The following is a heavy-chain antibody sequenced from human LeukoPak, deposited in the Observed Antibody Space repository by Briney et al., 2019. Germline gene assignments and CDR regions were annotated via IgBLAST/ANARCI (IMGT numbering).Heavy chain of an antibody. CDR3: AKERGPDYYGSGSYYY. CDR2: IRYDGSNK. V-gene: IGHV3-30*02. Sequence: GGSLRLSCAASGFTFSSYGMHWVRQAPGKGLEWVAFIRYDGSNKYYADSVKGRFTISRDNSKNTLYLQMNSLRAEDTAVYYCAKERGPDYYGSGSYYYWGQGTLVTVSS. J-gene: IGHJ4*02. D-gene: IGHD3-10*01. CDR1: GFTFSSYG.